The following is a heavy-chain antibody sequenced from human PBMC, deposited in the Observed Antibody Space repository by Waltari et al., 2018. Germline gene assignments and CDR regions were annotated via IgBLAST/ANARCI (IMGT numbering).Heavy chain of an antibody. V-gene: IGHV6-1*01. CDR3: VREVGSEWGRIGGRDYSYYFMDV. CDR1: GDSVSNDGVA. D-gene: IGHD1-26*01. CDR2: TLHRSKWYN. J-gene: IGHJ6*03. Sequence: QVQLQQSGPGLVKPSQTLSLTCDISGDSVSNDGVAWSWIRQSPTGGLEWLGRTLHRSKWYNNYAESLKSRMSINPDTSKNQFSLQLKSVTPEDTAVYYCVREVGSEWGRIGGRDYSYYFMDVWGKGTTVTISS.